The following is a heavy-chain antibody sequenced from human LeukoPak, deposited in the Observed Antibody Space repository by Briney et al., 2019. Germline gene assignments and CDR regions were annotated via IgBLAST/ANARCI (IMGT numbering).Heavy chain of an antibody. CDR1: XGSIXDYY. J-gene: IGHJ4*02. D-gene: IGHD6-19*01. V-gene: IGHV4-59*01. Sequence: VXXGSIXDYYXXWIRQPPGKGRVWIGYIHYRGTTNFNPSLTSRGTMLVDTSKNQFSLKLNSVTAADTAVYYCARHSSGWHLDFWGQGTLVTVSS. CDR2: IHYRGTT. CDR3: ARHSSGWHLDF.